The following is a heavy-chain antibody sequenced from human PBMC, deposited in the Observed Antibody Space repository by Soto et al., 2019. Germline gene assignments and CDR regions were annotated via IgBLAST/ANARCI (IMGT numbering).Heavy chain of an antibody. J-gene: IGHJ4*02. Sequence: QVQLVESGGGVVQPGRSLRLSCAASGFTFSSYGMHWVRQAPGKGLEWVAVIWYDGSNKYYADSVKGRFTISRDNSKNTLYLKMNSLSAEDTAVYYCARGGDQLELLDYWGQGTLVTVSS. D-gene: IGHD1-7*01. CDR3: ARGGDQLELLDY. CDR1: GFTFSSYG. CDR2: IWYDGSNK. V-gene: IGHV3-33*01.